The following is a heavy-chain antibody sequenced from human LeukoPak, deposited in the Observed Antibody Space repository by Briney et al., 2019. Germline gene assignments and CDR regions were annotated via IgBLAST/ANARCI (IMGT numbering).Heavy chain of an antibody. CDR1: GGSISSSNYY. V-gene: IGHV4-39*07. D-gene: IGHD3-10*01. CDR2: IYYSGST. J-gene: IGHJ5*02. CDR3: ARGGYYGSGNDFRFDP. Sequence: SETLSLTCTVSGGSISSSNYYWGWIRQPPGKGLEWIGSIYYSGSTNYNPSLKSRVTISVDTSKNQFSLKLSSVTAADTAVYYCARGGYYGSGNDFRFDPWGQGTLVTVSS.